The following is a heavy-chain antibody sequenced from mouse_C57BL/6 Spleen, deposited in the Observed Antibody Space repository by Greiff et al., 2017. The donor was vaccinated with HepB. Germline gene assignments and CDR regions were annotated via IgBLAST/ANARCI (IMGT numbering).Heavy chain of an antibody. V-gene: IGHV3-1*01. CDR3: ARDGAQAIGWFAY. D-gene: IGHD3-2*02. J-gene: IGHJ3*01. CDR1: GYSITSGYD. CDR2: ISYSGST. Sequence: DVQLQESGPGMVKPSQSLSLTCTVTGYSITSGYDWHWIRHFPGNKLEWMGYISYSGSTNYNPSLKSRISITHDTSKNHFFLKLNSVTTEDTATYYCARDGAQAIGWFAYWGQGTLVTVSA.